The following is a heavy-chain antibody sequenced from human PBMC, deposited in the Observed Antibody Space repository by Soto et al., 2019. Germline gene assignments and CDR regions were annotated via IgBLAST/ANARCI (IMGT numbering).Heavy chain of an antibody. V-gene: IGHV3-23*01. D-gene: IGHD3-10*01. CDR3: AKVTYGYYYGVDV. Sequence: GSLRLSCAASGFSFSSYAMSWVRQAPGKGLEWVSVISGSGGSTYYADSVKGRFTISRDNSKSTLYLQMNDLRAEDTAVYFCAKVTYGYYYGVDVWGQGTTVTVSS. J-gene: IGHJ6*02. CDR1: GFSFSSYA. CDR2: ISGSGGST.